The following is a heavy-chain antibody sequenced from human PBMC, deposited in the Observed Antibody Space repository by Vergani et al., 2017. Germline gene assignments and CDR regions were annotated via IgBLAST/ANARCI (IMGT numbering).Heavy chain of an antibody. CDR2: IYYSGST. V-gene: IGHV4-59*06. J-gene: IGHJ6*02. Sequence: VQLVESGGGLVQPGGSLRLSCAASGFTFSSYSMNWVRQAPGKGLEWIGYIYYSGSTYYNPSLKSRVTISVDTSKNQFSLKLSSVTAADTAVYYCARVPGWLGGMDVWGQGTTVTVSS. CDR1: GFTFSSYS. D-gene: IGHD3-10*01. CDR3: ARVPGWLGGMDV.